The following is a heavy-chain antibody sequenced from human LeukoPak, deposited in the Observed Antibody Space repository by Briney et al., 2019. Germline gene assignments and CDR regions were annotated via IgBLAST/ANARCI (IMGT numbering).Heavy chain of an antibody. CDR2: IKQDGREK. V-gene: IGHV3-7*03. CDR1: GFTFSSYR. Sequence: PGGSLRLSCAASGFTFSSYRMSWVRQAPGKGLEWVANIKQDGREKYYVDSVKGRFTISRDNAKNALYLQMNSLRAEDTAVYYCARARLHSYYFDYWGQGTLVTVSS. CDR3: ARARLHSYYFDY. D-gene: IGHD6-6*01. J-gene: IGHJ4*02.